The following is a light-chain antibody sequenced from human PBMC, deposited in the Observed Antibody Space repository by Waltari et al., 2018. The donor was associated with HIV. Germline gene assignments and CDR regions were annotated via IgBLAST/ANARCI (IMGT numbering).Light chain of an antibody. CDR3: LSYTGGNRVI. J-gene: IGLJ2*01. Sequence: QSALTQPPSASGSPGQSVTLTCTGTSSDVGGYNYVSWYQQHPGKAPKLLISEVSKRPPVVPDRFSGSKSGHTASLTVSGLQAEDEADYYCLSYTGGNRVIFGGGTKLTVL. CDR2: EVS. CDR1: SSDVGGYNY. V-gene: IGLV2-8*01.